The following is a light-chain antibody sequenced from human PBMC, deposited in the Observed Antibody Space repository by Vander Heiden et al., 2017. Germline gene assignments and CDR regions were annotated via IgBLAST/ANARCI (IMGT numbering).Light chain of an antibody. CDR1: ALSKQY. CDR2: KDS. J-gene: IGLJ3*02. V-gene: IGLV3-25*03. CDR3: QSADSDDAYVV. Sequence: SYELTQPPSVTVSPGPTARITCSADALSKQYSYWYQQRPGQAPVLLIYKDSQRPPGIPERFSGSTSGTTVTLTISGVQAEDEADYFCQSADSDDAYVVFGGGTKLTVL.